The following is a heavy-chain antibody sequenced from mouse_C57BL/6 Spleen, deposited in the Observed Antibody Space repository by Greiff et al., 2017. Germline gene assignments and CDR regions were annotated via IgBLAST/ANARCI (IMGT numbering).Heavy chain of an antibody. D-gene: IGHD4-1*01. CDR2: ISDGGSYT. CDR1: GFTFSSYA. V-gene: IGHV5-4*01. J-gene: IGHJ2*01. CDR3: ARDRTGTSYFDY. Sequence: DVHLVESGGGLVKPGGSLKLSCAASGFTFSSYAMSWVRQTPEKRLEWVATISDGGSYTYYPDNVKGRFTISRDNAKNNLYLQMSHLKSEDTAMYYCARDRTGTSYFDYWGQGTTLTVSS.